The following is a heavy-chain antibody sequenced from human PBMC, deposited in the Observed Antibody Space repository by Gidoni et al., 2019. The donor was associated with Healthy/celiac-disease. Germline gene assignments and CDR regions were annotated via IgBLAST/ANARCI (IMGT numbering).Heavy chain of an antibody. J-gene: IGHJ4*02. CDR3: AREGVYSSSWYGSGDY. Sequence: QVQLQQWGAGLLKPSETLSLTCAVSGGSFSGYYWSWIRPPPGKGLEWIGEINHSGRTNYNPSLKSRVTISVDASKNQFSLKLSSVTAADTAVYYCAREGVYSSSWYGSGDYWGQGTLVTVSS. D-gene: IGHD6-13*01. V-gene: IGHV4-34*01. CDR1: GGSFSGYY. CDR2: INHSGRT.